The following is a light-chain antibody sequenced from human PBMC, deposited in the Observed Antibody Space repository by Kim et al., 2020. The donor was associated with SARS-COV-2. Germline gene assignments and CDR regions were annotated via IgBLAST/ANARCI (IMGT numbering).Light chain of an antibody. CDR1: SSNIGSNT. Sequence: ELTQPPSASGTAGQRGTISCSGSSSNIGSNTVNWYQQFPGTAPKLLIDSSDRRPSGASDRVSCSKSGTSASLAISGLQSEDEADYYCATWDASLDVWMFGGGTKLTV. CDR2: SSD. V-gene: IGLV1-44*01. CDR3: ATWDASLDVWM. J-gene: IGLJ3*02.